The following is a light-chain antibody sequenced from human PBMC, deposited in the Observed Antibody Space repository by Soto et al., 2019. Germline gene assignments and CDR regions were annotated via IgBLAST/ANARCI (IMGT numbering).Light chain of an antibody. CDR1: SGYSTYA. V-gene: IGLV4-69*01. J-gene: IGLJ3*02. CDR2: INYDGTH. Sequence: QAVVTQSPSASASLGASVKLTCTLSSGYSTYAIAWQQQQSEKGPRFLMKINYDGTHSKGDGFFDRFSGSSSGAERHLTFASLQSDDEADYYCQSLGTGIQVFGGGTKVTVL. CDR3: QSLGTGIQV.